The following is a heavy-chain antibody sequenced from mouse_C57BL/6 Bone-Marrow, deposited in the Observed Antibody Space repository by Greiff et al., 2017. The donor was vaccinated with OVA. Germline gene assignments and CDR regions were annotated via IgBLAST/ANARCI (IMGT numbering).Heavy chain of an antibody. CDR1: GYTFPRYV. CDR2: IYPRSGNT. Sequence: VHLVESGAELARPGASVKLSCKASGYTFPRYVISWLKQRTVRGLWWIGEIYPRSGNTYYNEKFKGKATLTADKYSSTAYMELRSLTSEDSAVYFCVVDSSGYWFAYWGQGTLVTVSA. CDR3: VVDSSGYWFAY. D-gene: IGHD3-2*02. V-gene: IGHV1-81*01. J-gene: IGHJ3*01.